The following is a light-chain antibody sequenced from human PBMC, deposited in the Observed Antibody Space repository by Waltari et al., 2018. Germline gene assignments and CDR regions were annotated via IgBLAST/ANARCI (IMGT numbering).Light chain of an antibody. Sequence: QSVLPQPPSASGTPGQRVTISCSRSRPNIGRNTVNWYQQLPGTAPNLLIYSNNNRPSGVPDRFSGSKSGTSASLAISGLQSDDEASYYCAAWDDSLHVRLFGGGTKLTVL. CDR2: SNN. J-gene: IGLJ3*02. V-gene: IGLV1-44*01. CDR1: RPNIGRNT. CDR3: AAWDDSLHVRL.